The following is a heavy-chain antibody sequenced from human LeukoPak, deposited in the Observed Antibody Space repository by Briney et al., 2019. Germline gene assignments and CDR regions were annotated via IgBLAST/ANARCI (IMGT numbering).Heavy chain of an antibody. CDR1: GGSISSGSYY. V-gene: IGHV4-61*02. Sequence: PSETLSLTCTVSGGSISSGSYYRSWIRQPAGKGLEWIGRIYTSGSTNYNPSLKSRVTISVDTSKNQFSLKLSSVTAADTAVYYCARECIGRSLLWFGESLLGWFDPWGQGTLVTVSS. CDR2: IYTSGST. CDR3: ARECIGRSLLWFGESLLGWFDP. J-gene: IGHJ5*02. D-gene: IGHD3-10*01.